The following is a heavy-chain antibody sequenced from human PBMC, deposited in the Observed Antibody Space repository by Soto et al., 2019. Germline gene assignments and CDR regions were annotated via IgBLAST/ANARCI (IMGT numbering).Heavy chain of an antibody. CDR2: IYYSGST. V-gene: IGHV4-59*08. CDR3: KTPDLGASGNT. CDR1: GGSISSYY. J-gene: IGHJ3*02. D-gene: IGHD1-26*01. Sequence: SETLSLTCTVSGGSISSYYWSWIRQPPGKGLEWIGYIYYSGSTNYNPSLKSRVTISVDTSKNQFSLKLSSVTAADTGVYYCKTPDLGASGNTWGQGKMVTVSS.